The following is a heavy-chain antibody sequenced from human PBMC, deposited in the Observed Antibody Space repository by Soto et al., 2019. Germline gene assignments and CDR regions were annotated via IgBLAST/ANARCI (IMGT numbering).Heavy chain of an antibody. J-gene: IGHJ4*02. Sequence: SETLSLTCAVSGYSLTSVYYCGWIRQPPGKGLEWIGSIYHSGDTYYNPSLKSRVTISVDTSKNHFSLKLTSVTAADTAVYYCARARIVVAGTIVDYWGQGTLVTVSS. CDR2: IYHSGDT. V-gene: IGHV4-38-2*01. D-gene: IGHD6-19*01. CDR3: ARARIVVAGTIVDY. CDR1: GYSLTSVYY.